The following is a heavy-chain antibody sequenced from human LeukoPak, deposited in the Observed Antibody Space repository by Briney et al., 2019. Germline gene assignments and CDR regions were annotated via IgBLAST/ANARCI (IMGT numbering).Heavy chain of an antibody. D-gene: IGHD3-10*01. V-gene: IGHV4-34*01. J-gene: IGHJ4*02. CDR1: GGSFSGYY. CDR3: ARVDNGSALFDY. CDR2: INHSGST. Sequence: SETLSLTCAVYGGSFSGYYWSWIRQPPGKGLEWIGEINHSGSTNCNPSLKSRVTISVDTSKNQFSLKLSSVTAADTAVYYCARVDNGSALFDYWGQGTLVTVSS.